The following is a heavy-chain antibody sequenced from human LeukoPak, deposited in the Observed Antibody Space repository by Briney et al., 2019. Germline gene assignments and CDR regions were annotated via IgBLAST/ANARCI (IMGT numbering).Heavy chain of an antibody. V-gene: IGHV4-39*07. Sequence: SETLSLTCTVSGGSISSSSYYWGWIRQPPGKGLEWIGSIYYSGSTYYNPSLKSRVTISVDTSKNQFSLKLSSVTAADTAVYYCARDLSGWVWFQHYYYYYMDVWGKGTTVTVSS. J-gene: IGHJ6*03. CDR3: ARDLSGWVWFQHYYYYYMDV. CDR1: GGSISSSSYY. CDR2: IYYSGST. D-gene: IGHD3-10*01.